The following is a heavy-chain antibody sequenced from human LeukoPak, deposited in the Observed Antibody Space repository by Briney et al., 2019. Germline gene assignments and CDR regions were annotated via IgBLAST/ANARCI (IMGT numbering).Heavy chain of an antibody. J-gene: IGHJ4*02. V-gene: IGHV1-46*01. CDR3: ARGAGADY. CDR2: INPSGGST. CDR1: GYTFTRYF. Sequence: ASVKVSCKASGYTFTRYFMHWVRQAPGQGLEWMGIINPSGGSTNYAQKLQGRVTMTTDTSTSTAYMELRSLRSDDTAVYYCARGAGADYWGQGTLVTVSS. D-gene: IGHD1-26*01.